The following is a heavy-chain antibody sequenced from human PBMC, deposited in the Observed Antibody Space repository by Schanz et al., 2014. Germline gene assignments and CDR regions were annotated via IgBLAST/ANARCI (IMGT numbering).Heavy chain of an antibody. CDR3: ARDVPINDY. D-gene: IGHD2-2*01. Sequence: VQLVESGGGLVQPGGSLRLSCTASGFPFSDYFMAWIRQPPGRGLEWVSYIGNGGVTIYYADSVKGRFTISRDNSKNSLYLQMNSLRAEDTAVYYCARDVPINDYWGQGTLVTVSS. CDR1: GFPFSDYF. V-gene: IGHV3-11*01. J-gene: IGHJ4*02. CDR2: IGNGGVTI.